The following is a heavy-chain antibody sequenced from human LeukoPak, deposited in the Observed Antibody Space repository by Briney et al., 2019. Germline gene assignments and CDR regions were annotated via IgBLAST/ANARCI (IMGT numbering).Heavy chain of an antibody. Sequence: GGSLRLSCAASGLNNFSTYWMTWVRQAPGRGLEWVANIKEDESETYYVDSVKVRFTISKDNAKNSLYLQMNNLRAEDTAVFYCARAQIVVVPGAIERGNFDYWGQGTLVTVSS. CDR2: IKEDESET. D-gene: IGHD2-2*02. CDR3: ARAQIVVVPGAIERGNFDY. J-gene: IGHJ4*02. V-gene: IGHV3-7*05. CDR1: GLNNFSTYW.